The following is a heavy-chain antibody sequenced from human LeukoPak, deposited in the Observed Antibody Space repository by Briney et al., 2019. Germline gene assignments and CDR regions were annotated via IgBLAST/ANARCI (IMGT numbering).Heavy chain of an antibody. CDR1: EFTFSDYY. CDR2: ISSSSSER. V-gene: IGHV3-11*05. CDR3: ARGHHGMEV. J-gene: IGHJ6*02. Sequence: GGSLRLSCIASEFTFSDYYVSWIRQAPGKGLEWVSYISSSSSERDYADSAKGRFTISRDNAKNSLFLQMNSLRAEDTAVYYCARGHHGMEVWGRGTTVIVSS.